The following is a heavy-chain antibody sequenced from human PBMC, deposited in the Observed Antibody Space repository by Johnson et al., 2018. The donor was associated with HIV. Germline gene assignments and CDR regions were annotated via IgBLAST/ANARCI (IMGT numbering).Heavy chain of an antibody. D-gene: IGHD1-26*01. CDR2: SGSGCST. CDR3: ARDAPIVGATRGDGFDI. CDR1: RFTVSSNY. J-gene: IGHJ3*02. V-gene: IGHV3-23*04. Sequence: VQLVESGGGLIHPGGSLRLSCAASRFTVSSNYMSWIRQAPGKGLEWVSAISGSGCSTYYADSVKGRFTISRDNSKNTLYLQMNSLRAEDTAVYYCARDAPIVGATRGDGFDIWGQGTMVAVSS.